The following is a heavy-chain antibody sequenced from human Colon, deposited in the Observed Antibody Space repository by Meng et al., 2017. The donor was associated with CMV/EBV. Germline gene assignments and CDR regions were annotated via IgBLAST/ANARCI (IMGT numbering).Heavy chain of an antibody. V-gene: IGHV3-11*06. J-gene: IGHJ4*02. CDR3: ARDTISGVVAFDY. CDR2: IVSSSTYI. D-gene: IGHD3-3*01. Sequence: GESLKISCAGSGFIFSDYYFSWIRQAPGKGLEWVSSIVSSSTYIFYADSVKGRFTISRDNAKNLLYLEMNSLRAEDTGVYYCARDTISGVVAFDYWGQGTLVTVSS. CDR1: GFIFSDYY.